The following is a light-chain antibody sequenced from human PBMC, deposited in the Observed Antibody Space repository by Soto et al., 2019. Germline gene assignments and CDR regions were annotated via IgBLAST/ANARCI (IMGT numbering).Light chain of an antibody. J-gene: IGLJ2*01. CDR1: SSNIGAGYD. Sequence: QAVVTQPPSVSGAPGQRVTISCTGSSSNIGAGYDVHWYQQLPGTAPKLLIYVNSNRPSGVPDRFSGSKSGTSASLASTGLQAEDEADYYCQSYDSSLSAVVFGGGTKVTVL. V-gene: IGLV1-40*01. CDR2: VNS. CDR3: QSYDSSLSAVV.